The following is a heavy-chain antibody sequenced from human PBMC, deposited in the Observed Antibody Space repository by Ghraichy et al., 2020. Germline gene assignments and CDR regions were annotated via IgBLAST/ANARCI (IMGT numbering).Heavy chain of an antibody. Sequence: GSLSLTCTVSGGSISKSTYYWGWIRQPPGKGLEWIGSNYSGSTYYNPSLKSRVTISVDTSKNQFSLKLSSVTAADTAVYYCARLLAATGNLPAYFDFWGQGTLVTVSS. CDR2: NYSGST. CDR1: GGSISKSTYY. D-gene: IGHD2-15*01. J-gene: IGHJ4*02. V-gene: IGHV4-39*01. CDR3: ARLLAATGNLPAYFDF.